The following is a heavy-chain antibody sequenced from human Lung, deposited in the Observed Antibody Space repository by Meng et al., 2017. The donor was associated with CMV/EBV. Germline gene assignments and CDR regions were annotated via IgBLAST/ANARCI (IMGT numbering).Heavy chain of an antibody. J-gene: IGHJ4*02. D-gene: IGHD2/OR15-2a*01. CDR1: GGTFITYT. CDR3: HVIIFDY. V-gene: IGHV1-69*08. CDR2: IIPILHTP. Sequence: SLKVSCKASGGTFITYTFNWVRQAPGQGLEWMGRIIPILHTPNYAQKFQGRVTFTADKSTSTAYMELSNMRSEDTAIYYCHVIIFDYWGQGTLVTVYS.